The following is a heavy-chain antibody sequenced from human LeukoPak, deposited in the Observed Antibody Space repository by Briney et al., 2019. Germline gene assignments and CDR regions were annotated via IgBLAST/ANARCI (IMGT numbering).Heavy chain of an antibody. V-gene: IGHV1-18*01. CDR1: GYTFTSYG. CDR2: ISANNGDT. D-gene: IGHD3-9*01. J-gene: IGHJ5*02. CDR3: ARDFMGLRYFDWLLFRANWFDP. Sequence: ASVKVSCKASGYTFTSYGISWVRQAPGQGLEWMGWISANNGDTDYSQRLQDRVTMTIDTSTSTAYMELRSLRSDDTAVYYCARDFMGLRYFDWLLFRANWFDPWGQGTLVTVSS.